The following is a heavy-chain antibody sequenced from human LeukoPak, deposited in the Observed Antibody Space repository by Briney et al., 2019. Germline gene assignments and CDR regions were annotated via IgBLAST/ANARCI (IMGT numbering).Heavy chain of an antibody. CDR3: ARDGSSSGWFDP. V-gene: IGHV1-18*01. Sequence: GASVKVSCKASGYTFTSYGISWVRQAPGQGLEWMGWISAYNGNTNYAQKFQGRVTMTRDMSTSTVYMELSSLRSEDTAVYHCARDGSSSGWFDPWGQGTLVTVSS. J-gene: IGHJ5*02. CDR2: ISAYNGNT. D-gene: IGHD6-6*01. CDR1: GYTFTSYG.